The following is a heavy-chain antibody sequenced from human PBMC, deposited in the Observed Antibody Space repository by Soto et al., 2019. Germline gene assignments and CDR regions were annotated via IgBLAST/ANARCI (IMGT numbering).Heavy chain of an antibody. Sequence: PGGSLRLSCAASGFTFSSYGMHWVRQAPGKGLEWVAVIWYDGSNKYYADSVKGRFTISRDNSKNTLYLQMNSLRAEDTAVYYCARVGTPYDSSGYWPDYWGQGTLVTVSS. D-gene: IGHD3-22*01. V-gene: IGHV3-33*01. CDR2: IWYDGSNK. J-gene: IGHJ4*02. CDR3: ARVGTPYDSSGYWPDY. CDR1: GFTFSSYG.